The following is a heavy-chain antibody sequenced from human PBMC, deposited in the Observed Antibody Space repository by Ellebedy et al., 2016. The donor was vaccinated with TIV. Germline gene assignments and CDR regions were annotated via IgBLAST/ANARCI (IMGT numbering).Heavy chain of an antibody. J-gene: IGHJ3*02. Sequence: ASVKVSCKASGYTFTSYGISWVRQAPGQGLEWMGWISAYNGNTNYAQKLQGRVTMTTDTSTSTAYMELRSLRSDDTAVYYCARGSGGDSSGWGSAFDIWGQGTMVTVSS. V-gene: IGHV1-18*04. CDR1: GYTFTSYG. CDR2: ISAYNGNT. D-gene: IGHD6-19*01. CDR3: ARGSGGDSSGWGSAFDI.